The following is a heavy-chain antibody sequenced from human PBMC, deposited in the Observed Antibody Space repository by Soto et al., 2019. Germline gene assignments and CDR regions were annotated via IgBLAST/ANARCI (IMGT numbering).Heavy chain of an antibody. CDR3: ARVPWPWLGGYAFDI. Sequence: PSETLSLTCTVSGGSISSGGYYWSWIRQHPGKGLEWIGYIYHSGSTYYNPSLKSRVTISVDRSKNQFSLKLSSVTAADTAVYYCARVPWPWLGGYAFDIWGQGTMVTVSS. V-gene: IGHV4-30-2*01. CDR1: GGSISSGGYY. CDR2: IYHSGST. D-gene: IGHD6-19*01. J-gene: IGHJ3*02.